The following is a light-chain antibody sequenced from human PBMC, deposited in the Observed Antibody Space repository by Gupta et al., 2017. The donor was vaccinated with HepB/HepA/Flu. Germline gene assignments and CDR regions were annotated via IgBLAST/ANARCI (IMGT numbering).Light chain of an antibody. CDR1: QSVSSN. J-gene: IGKJ4*01. CDR2: GAS. V-gene: IGKV3-15*01. Sequence: EIVMTQSPATLSESPGERATLSCRASQSVSSNLAWYQQKPGQAPRLLIYGASTRATVIPARFSGSGSGTEFTLTITSLQSEDFAVYYCQQDNNCPFTFGRGTKVEIK. CDR3: QQDNNCPFT.